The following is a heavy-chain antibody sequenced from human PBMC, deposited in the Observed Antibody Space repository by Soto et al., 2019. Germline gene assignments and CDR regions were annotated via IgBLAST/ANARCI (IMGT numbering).Heavy chain of an antibody. D-gene: IGHD3-22*01. J-gene: IGHJ6*02. V-gene: IGHV1-69*13. CDR2: IIPIFGTA. CDR3: ARDILPYYYDSSGYYSPFYYYGMDV. Sequence: SVKVSCKASGGTFSSYAISWVLQAPGQGLEWMGGIIPIFGTANYAQKFQGRVTITADESTSTAYMELSSLRSEDTAVYYCARDILPYYYDSSGYYSPFYYYGMDVWGQGTTVTISS. CDR1: GGTFSSYA.